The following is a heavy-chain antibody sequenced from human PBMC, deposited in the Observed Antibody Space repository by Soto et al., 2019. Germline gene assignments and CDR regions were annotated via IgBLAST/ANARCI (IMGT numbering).Heavy chain of an antibody. J-gene: IGHJ4*02. CDR3: ARKNPGREWELPDY. CDR2: ISYDGSNK. CDR1: GFTFSSYA. Sequence: PGGSLRLSCAASGFTFSSYAMHWVRQAPGKGLEWVAVISYDGSNKYYADSVKGRFTISRDNSRTTLYLQMNSLRIDDTAVYYCARKNPGREWELPDYWGQGTLVTVSS. D-gene: IGHD1-26*01. V-gene: IGHV3-30-3*01.